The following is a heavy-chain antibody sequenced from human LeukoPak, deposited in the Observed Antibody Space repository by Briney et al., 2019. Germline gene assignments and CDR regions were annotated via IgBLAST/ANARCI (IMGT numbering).Heavy chain of an antibody. V-gene: IGHV1-69*13. J-gene: IGHJ2*01. CDR2: IIPIFGTA. CDR1: GYTFTSYG. Sequence: ASVKVSCKASGYTFTSYGISWVRQAPGLGLEWMGGIIPIFGTANYAQKFQGRVTITADESTSTAYMELSSLRSEDTAVYYCARARTTVTTDWYFDLWGRGTLVTVSS. D-gene: IGHD4-11*01. CDR3: ARARTTVTTDWYFDL.